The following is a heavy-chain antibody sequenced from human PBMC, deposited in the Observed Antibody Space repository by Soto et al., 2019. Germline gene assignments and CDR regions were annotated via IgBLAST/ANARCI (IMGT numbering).Heavy chain of an antibody. CDR1: GGSISSYY. D-gene: IGHD2-2*01. J-gene: IGHJ4*02. V-gene: IGHV4-59*01. CDR3: ASLCSSTSCYDGY. Sequence: QVQLQESGPGLVKPSETLSLTCTVSGGSISSYYWSWIRQPPGKGLEWIGYIYYSGSTNYNPSLRSRVTISVDTSKNQFSLKLSSATAADTAVYYCASLCSSTSCYDGYWGQGTLVTVSS. CDR2: IYYSGST.